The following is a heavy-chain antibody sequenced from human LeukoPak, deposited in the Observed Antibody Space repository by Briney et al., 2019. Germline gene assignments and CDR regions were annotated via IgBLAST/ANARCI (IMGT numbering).Heavy chain of an antibody. D-gene: IGHD1-26*01. CDR2: INPNSGGT. CDR3: ARDVGVLGGSYYWVSLNDY. J-gene: IGHJ4*02. Sequence: ASVKVSCKASGYTFTGYYMHWVRQAPGQGLEWMGWINPNSGGTNYAQKFQGRVTKARDTSISTAYMELSRLRSDDTAVYYCARDVGVLGGSYYWVSLNDYWGQGTLVTVSS. V-gene: IGHV1-2*02. CDR1: GYTFTGYY.